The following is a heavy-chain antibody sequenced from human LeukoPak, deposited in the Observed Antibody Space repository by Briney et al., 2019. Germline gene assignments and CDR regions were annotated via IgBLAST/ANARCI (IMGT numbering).Heavy chain of an antibody. V-gene: IGHV4-59*01. CDR1: GGSISSYY. J-gene: IGHJ4*02. CDR2: IYYSGST. Sequence: SETLSLTCTVSGGSISSYYWSWIRQPPGKGLEWIGYIYYSGSTNYNPSLKSRVTISVDTSKNQFSLKLSSVTAADTAVYYCARDALSSGWYWYFDYWGQGTLVIVSS. CDR3: ARDALSSGWYWYFDY. D-gene: IGHD6-19*01.